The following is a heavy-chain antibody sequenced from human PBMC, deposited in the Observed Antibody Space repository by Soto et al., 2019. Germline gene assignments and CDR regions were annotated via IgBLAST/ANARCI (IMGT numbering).Heavy chain of an antibody. D-gene: IGHD2-8*01. CDR1: GFSVSDYA. V-gene: IGHV3-23*01. Sequence: SLRLSCAASGFSVSDYAMSWVRQAPGKGLEWVSSISGSGDGTYYGDSVKGRFTLSRDTSQKTLYLQMNNLRGEDTAVYFCTKSRRSVLMVYGFGGMDVWGRGTTVTVSS. CDR2: ISGSGDGT. J-gene: IGHJ6*02. CDR3: TKSRRSVLMVYGFGGMDV.